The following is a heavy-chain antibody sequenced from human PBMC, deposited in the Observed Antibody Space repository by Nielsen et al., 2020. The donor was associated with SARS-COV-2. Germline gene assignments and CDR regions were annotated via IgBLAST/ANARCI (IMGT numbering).Heavy chain of an antibody. CDR2: INTNTGNP. J-gene: IGHJ6*03. V-gene: IGHV7-4-1*02. D-gene: IGHD2-2*01. Sequence: ASVKVSCKASGYTFTSYAMNWVRQAPGQGLEWMGWINTNTGNPTYAQGFTGRFVFSLDTSVSTAYLQISSLKSEDTAVYYCARGATGEPAAIFGNRVPDLGGGTGRPYYYYMDVWGKGTTVTVSS. CDR1: GYTFTSYA. CDR3: ARGATGEPAAIFGNRVPDLGGGTGRPYYYYMDV.